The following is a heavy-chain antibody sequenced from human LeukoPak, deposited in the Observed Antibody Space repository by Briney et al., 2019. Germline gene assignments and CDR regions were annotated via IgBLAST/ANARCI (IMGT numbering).Heavy chain of an antibody. D-gene: IGHD6-6*01. CDR1: GFTFSSYA. V-gene: IGHV3-23*01. J-gene: IGHJ4*01. CDR3: AKDPYSSSTYFEY. Sequence: PGGSLRLSCAASGFTFSSYAMSWVRQAPGKGLEWVSGISASGGNTYYADSVKGRFTISRDNSKNTLHLQMNSLRVEDTAVYYCAKDPYSSSTYFEYWGHGTLVTVSS. CDR2: ISASGGNT.